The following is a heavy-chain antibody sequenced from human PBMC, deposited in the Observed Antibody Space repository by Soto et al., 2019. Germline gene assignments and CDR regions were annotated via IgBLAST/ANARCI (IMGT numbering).Heavy chain of an antibody. V-gene: IGHV3-23*01. CDR3: AKDLSSLGWLALGAPFDY. Sequence: HPXGSLKLSCAASGVTLSNYAMNWIRQAPGKGLDWLSSISANGRNAYYADSVKGRFTISRDRSKNTLYLQLDSLRVEDTAIYFCAKDLSSLGWLALGAPFDYWGQGTLVTVSS. CDR2: ISANGRNA. J-gene: IGHJ4*02. D-gene: IGHD3-22*01. CDR1: GVTLSNYA.